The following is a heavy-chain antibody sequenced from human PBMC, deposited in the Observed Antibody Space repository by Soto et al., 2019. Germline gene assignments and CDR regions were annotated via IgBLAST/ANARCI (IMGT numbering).Heavy chain of an antibody. J-gene: IGHJ4*02. CDR1: GGTFSSYT. D-gene: IGHD5-12*01. V-gene: IGHV1-69*02. CDR2: IIPILGIA. Sequence: QVQLVQSGAEGKKPGSSVKVSCKASGGTFSSYTISWVRQAPGQGLEWMGRIIPILGIANYAQKFQGRVTITADKSTSTAYMELSSLRSEDTAVYYCARYSGYVDGLDYWGQGTLVTVSS. CDR3: ARYSGYVDGLDY.